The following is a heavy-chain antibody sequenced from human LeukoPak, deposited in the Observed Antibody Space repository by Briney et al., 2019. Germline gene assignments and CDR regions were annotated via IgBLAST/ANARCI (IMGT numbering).Heavy chain of an antibody. CDR1: GFTFSSYS. J-gene: IGHJ4*02. V-gene: IGHV3-48*01. Sequence: PGGSLRLSCAASGFTFSSYSMNWVRQAPGKGLEWVSYISSSSSTIYYADSVKGRFTISRDNAKNSLYLQMNSLRAEDTAVYYCARGSRASGGDYWGQGTLVTVSS. CDR2: ISSSSSTI. CDR3: ARGSRASGGDY. D-gene: IGHD3-10*01.